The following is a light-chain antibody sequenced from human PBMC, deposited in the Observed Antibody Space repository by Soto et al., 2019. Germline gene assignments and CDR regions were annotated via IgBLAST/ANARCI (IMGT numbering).Light chain of an antibody. CDR1: SGHSTYA. J-gene: IGLJ2*01. V-gene: IGLV4-69*01. CDR3: QTWGTGRNSGIVV. Sequence: QLVLTQSPSASASLGASVKLTCTLSSGHSTYAIAWHQLQPEKGPRFVMRLSTDGSYSTGDGIPDRFSGSSSGAERYLIISSLHSDDEAEYYCQTWGTGRNSGIVVFGGGTKLTVL. CDR2: LSTDGSY.